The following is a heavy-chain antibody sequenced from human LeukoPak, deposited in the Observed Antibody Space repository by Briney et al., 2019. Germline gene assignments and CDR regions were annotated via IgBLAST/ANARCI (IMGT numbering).Heavy chain of an antibody. J-gene: IGHJ4*02. V-gene: IGHV3-49*04. Sequence: GGSLRLSCAAAGFSFDDYAMSWVRQAPGKGLEWVGFIRGKPYGETTEYAASVQGRFTISRGDFESTTYLQLNSLKTEDTGVYYCTRGSDTIFGVARDGFDSWGQGTLVTVSS. CDR3: TRGSDTIFGVARDGFDS. CDR1: GFSFDDYA. CDR2: IRGKPYGETT. D-gene: IGHD3-3*01.